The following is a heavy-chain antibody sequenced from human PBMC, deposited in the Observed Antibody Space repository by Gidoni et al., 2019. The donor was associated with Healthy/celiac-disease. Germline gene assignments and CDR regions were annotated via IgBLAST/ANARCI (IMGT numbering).Heavy chain of an antibody. J-gene: IGHJ4*02. D-gene: IGHD6-19*01. CDR1: GFTFSRYA. V-gene: IGHV3-23*01. CDR3: AKIGGLGY. CDR2: ISGSGGST. Sequence: EVQLLASGGGLVQPGASLRLSRAASGFTFSRYAMSWVRQAAGKGLEGVSAISGSGGSTYYADSVKGRFTISRDNSKNTLYLQMNSLRAEDTAVYYCAKIGGLGYWGQGTLVTVSS.